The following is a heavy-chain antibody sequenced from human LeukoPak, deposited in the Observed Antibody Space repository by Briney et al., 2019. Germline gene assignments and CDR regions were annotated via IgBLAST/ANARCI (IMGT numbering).Heavy chain of an antibody. Sequence: ASVKVSCKASGYTFTNYFMHWVRQSPGQGLEWMGIINPNGDNTLYAQKFQGRVTMTEDTSTDKAYMELSSLRSEETAVYYYATGMDPENWFDPGGQGTVVRVSS. V-gene: IGHV1-46*01. CDR1: GYTFTNYF. CDR2: INPNGDNT. D-gene: IGHD3/OR15-3a*01. J-gene: IGHJ5*02. CDR3: ATGMDPENWFDP.